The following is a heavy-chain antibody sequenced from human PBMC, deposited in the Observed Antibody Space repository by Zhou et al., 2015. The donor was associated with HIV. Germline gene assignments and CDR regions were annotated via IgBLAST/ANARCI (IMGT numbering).Heavy chain of an antibody. CDR1: GGTFSGSD. D-gene: IGHD6-19*01. Sequence: LVQSGTEVKKPGSSVKVSCKASGGTFSGSDISWVRQAPGQGLEWMGGITPTFDLENYAQKFRTRLKITVDRSTTAAYMELSSLTSDDTAVYFCARSSVNHDYAFDLWGQGTQVIVSS. CDR2: ITPTFDLE. CDR3: ARSSVNHDYAFDL. V-gene: IGHV1-69*17. J-gene: IGHJ3*01.